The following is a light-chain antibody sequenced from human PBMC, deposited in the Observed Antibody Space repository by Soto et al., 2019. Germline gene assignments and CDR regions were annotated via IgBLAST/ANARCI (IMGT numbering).Light chain of an antibody. J-gene: IGKJ4*01. CDR3: QQYNSYSLT. Sequence: DIQMTQSPSTLSASVGDRVTITCRASQSISSWLAWYQQKPGKAPKLLIYDASSLESGVPSRFSGSGSGTEFTLTITSLQPDDFATYYCQQYNSYSLTFGGGTKLEIK. CDR2: DAS. V-gene: IGKV1-5*01. CDR1: QSISSW.